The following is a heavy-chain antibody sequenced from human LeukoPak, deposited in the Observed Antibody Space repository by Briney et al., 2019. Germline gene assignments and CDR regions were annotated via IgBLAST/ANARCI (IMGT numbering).Heavy chain of an antibody. D-gene: IGHD4-11*01. CDR1: GFTFTSSA. CDR3: AADPLYSNYRPGNY. CDR2: IVVGSGNT. V-gene: IGHV1-58*01. J-gene: IGHJ4*02. Sequence: SVKVSCKASGFTFTSSAVQWVRQARGQRLEWIGWIVVGSGNTNYAQKFQERVTITRDMSTSTAYMEQSSLRSEDTAVYYCAADPLYSNYRPGNYWGQGTLVTVSS.